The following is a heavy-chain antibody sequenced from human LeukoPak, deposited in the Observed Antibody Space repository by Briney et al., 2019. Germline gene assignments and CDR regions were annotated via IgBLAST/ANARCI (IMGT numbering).Heavy chain of an antibody. CDR2: INHSGST. CDR1: GGSISSGGYY. CDR3: ARLRGLRLGELSLYSEMDFDY. D-gene: IGHD3-16*02. Sequence: PSETLSLTCTVSGGSISSGGYYWSWIRQPPGKGLEWIGEINHSGSTNYNPSLKSRVTISVDTSKNQFSLKLSSVTAADTAVYYCARLRGLRLGELSLYSEMDFDYWGQGTLVTVSS. J-gene: IGHJ4*02. V-gene: IGHV4-39*07.